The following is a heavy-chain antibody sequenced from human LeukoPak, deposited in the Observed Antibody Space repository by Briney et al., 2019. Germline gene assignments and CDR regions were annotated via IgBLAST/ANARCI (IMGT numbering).Heavy chain of an antibody. CDR1: GFTFDDYA. CDR2: ISGDGGGT. V-gene: IGHV3-43*02. J-gene: IGHJ4*02. Sequence: PGGSLRLSCAASGFTFDDYAMHWVRQGPGKGLEWVSLISGDGGGTYYADSVKARFTISRDSSKNSLYLQMNSLRAEDTAVYYCARDRSWYLDYWGQGTLVTVSS. CDR3: ARDRSWYLDY. D-gene: IGHD1-26*01.